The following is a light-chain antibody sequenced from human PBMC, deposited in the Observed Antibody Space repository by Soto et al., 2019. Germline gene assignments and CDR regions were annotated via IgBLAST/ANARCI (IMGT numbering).Light chain of an antibody. Sequence: EIVMTQSPATLSVSPGERATLSCRASQSVSSNLACYQQKPGQAPSILIYGASTRDTGIPARFSGSESGTEFNLHISSLQSDDFAVNYCQQYNNSPQPFGQATNVEIQ. CDR1: QSVSSN. J-gene: IGKJ1*01. CDR3: QQYNNSPQP. CDR2: GAS. V-gene: IGKV3-15*01.